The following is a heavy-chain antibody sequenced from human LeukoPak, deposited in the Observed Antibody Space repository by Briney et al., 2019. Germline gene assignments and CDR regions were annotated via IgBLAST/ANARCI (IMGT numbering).Heavy chain of an antibody. CDR3: ARSRDGYNYSGGYFDY. D-gene: IGHD5-24*01. Sequence: PSETLSLTCTVSGGSISSSSYYWGCIRQPPGKGLECIGSIYYSGSTYYNPSLKSRVTISVDTSKNQFSLKLSSVTAADTAVYYCARSRDGYNYSGGYFDYWGQGTLVTVSS. CDR1: GGSISSSSYY. V-gene: IGHV4-39*07. CDR2: IYYSGST. J-gene: IGHJ4*02.